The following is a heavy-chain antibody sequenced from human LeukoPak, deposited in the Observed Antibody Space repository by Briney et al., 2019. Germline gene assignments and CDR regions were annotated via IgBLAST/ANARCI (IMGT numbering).Heavy chain of an antibody. J-gene: IGHJ6*03. V-gene: IGHV4-59*12. CDR3: ASLRTPGSGNKNRDYYYYMDV. Sequence: SETLSLTCSVSGASISSNYWTWIRQPPGKGLEWIGYIYNSVYLNYSPSLKSRVTISVDTSRNQFSLKLSSVTAADTAVYYCASLRTPGSGNKNRDYYYYMDVWGKGTTVTVSS. CDR1: GASISSNY. D-gene: IGHD3-10*01. CDR2: IYNSVYL.